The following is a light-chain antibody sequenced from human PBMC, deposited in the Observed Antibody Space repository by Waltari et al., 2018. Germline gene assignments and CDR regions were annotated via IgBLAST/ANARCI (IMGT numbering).Light chain of an antibody. CDR2: SNN. Sequence: QSVLTQPPSASGTPGQRVTISCSGSSSNIGSHTVHWYQHLPGTAPTLLIFSNNQRPSGVAGRVAGSKSGTSASLAISGLQSEDEADYYCASWDDSLNGHVVFGGGTKLTIL. CDR3: ASWDDSLNGHVV. CDR1: SSNIGSHT. J-gene: IGLJ2*01. V-gene: IGLV1-44*01.